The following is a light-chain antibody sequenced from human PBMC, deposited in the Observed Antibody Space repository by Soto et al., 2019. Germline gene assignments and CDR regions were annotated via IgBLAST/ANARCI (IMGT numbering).Light chain of an antibody. CDR1: QSVSSY. V-gene: IGKV3-11*01. CDR2: DAS. CDR3: QQRSNWPFIT. Sequence: EIVLTQSPATLSLSPGEIATLSCRASQSVSSYLAWYQQKPGQAPRLLIYDASNRATGIPARFSGSGSGTDFTLTISSLEPEDFAVYYCQQRSNWPFITFGQGTRLEIK. J-gene: IGKJ5*01.